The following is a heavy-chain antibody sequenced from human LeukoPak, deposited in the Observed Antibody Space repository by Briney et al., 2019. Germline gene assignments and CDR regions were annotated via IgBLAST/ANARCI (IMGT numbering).Heavy chain of an antibody. CDR1: GGSFSGYY. J-gene: IGHJ5*02. CDR3: ARGRYLLWFGVNWFDP. D-gene: IGHD3-10*01. Sequence: PSETLSLTCAVSGGSFSGYYWSWIRQPPGKGLEWIGEINHSGSTNYNPSLKSRVTISVDTSKNQFSLKQSSVTAADTAVYYCARGRYLLWFGVNWFDPWGQGTLVTVSS. V-gene: IGHV4-34*01. CDR2: INHSGST.